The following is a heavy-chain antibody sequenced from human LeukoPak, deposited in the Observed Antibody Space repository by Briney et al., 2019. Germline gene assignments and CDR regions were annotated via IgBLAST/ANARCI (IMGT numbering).Heavy chain of an antibody. CDR3: AKDLYYYGSGSYYVFDY. D-gene: IGHD3-10*01. Sequence: PGGSLRLSCAASGFTFSSYGMHWVRQAPGKGLEWVAVISYDGSNKYYADSVKGRFTISRDNSKNTLYLQMNSLRAEDTAVYYCAKDLYYYGSGSYYVFDYWGQGTLVTVSS. J-gene: IGHJ4*02. CDR2: ISYDGSNK. V-gene: IGHV3-30*18. CDR1: GFTFSSYG.